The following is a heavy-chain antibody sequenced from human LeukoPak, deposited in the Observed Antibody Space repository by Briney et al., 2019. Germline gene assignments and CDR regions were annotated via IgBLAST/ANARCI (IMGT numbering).Heavy chain of an antibody. CDR1: GFTFSNYA. CDR3: AKSTTVTTRNWFDP. V-gene: IGHV3-23*01. J-gene: IGHJ5*02. Sequence: GGSLRLSCAASGFTFSNYAMSWVRQAPGKGLEWVSTVSGSGGSTYYADSVKGRFTIPRDNSKNTLYLQMNSLRAEDTAVHYCAKSTTVTTRNWFDPWGQGTLVTVSS. D-gene: IGHD4-17*01. CDR2: VSGSGGST.